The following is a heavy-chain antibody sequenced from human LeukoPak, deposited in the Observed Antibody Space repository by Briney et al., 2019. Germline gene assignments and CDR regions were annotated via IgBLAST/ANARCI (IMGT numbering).Heavy chain of an antibody. V-gene: IGHV3-30-3*01. CDR3: ARDRYGDYAIDY. CDR1: GFTFSSYA. D-gene: IGHD4-17*01. CDR2: ISYDGSNE. Sequence: PGRSLRLSCAASGFTFSSYAMHWVRQAPGKGLEWVAVISYDGSNEYYADSVKGRFTISRDNSKNTLYLQMNSLRAEDTAVYYCARDRYGDYAIDYWGQGTLVTVSS. J-gene: IGHJ4*02.